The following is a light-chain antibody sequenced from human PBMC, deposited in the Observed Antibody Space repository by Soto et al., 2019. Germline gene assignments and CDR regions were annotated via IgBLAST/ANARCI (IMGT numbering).Light chain of an antibody. V-gene: IGKV1-39*01. CDR1: QIISTS. J-gene: IGKJ4*01. Sequence: DIQMTQSPSSLSASVRDRVTITCRASQIISTSLNWYQQKPGRAPKLLISAASTLQSGVPSRFSGSGSGTDFTLSISSLQPEDFATYYCQQLNTYPVTFGGGTKVDIK. CDR2: AAS. CDR3: QQLNTYPVT.